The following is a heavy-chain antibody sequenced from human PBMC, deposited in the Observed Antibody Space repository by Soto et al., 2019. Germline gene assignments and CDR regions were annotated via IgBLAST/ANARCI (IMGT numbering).Heavy chain of an antibody. D-gene: IGHD2-15*01. CDR2: IYPGDSDT. Sequence: PGESLKISCKGSGYSFTTYWIGSVRQMPGKGLEWVGIIYPGDSDTRYSPSFQGQVTISADKSLSVAYLQWSSLKASDTAIYYCARKDVILKRGGAFDIWGRGTLVTVSS. CDR3: ARKDVILKRGGAFDI. V-gene: IGHV5-51*01. J-gene: IGHJ3*02. CDR1: GYSFTTYW.